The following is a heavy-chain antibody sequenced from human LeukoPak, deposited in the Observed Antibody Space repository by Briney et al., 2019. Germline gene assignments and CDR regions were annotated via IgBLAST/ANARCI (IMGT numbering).Heavy chain of an antibody. D-gene: IGHD3-16*01. CDR3: AREHPRGEVDDFDY. Sequence: KPSETLSLTCTVSGGSISSSSYYWGWIRQPPGKGLEWIGSIYYSGSTNYNPSLKSRISISVDTSKNQFSLKLTSVTAADTAVYYCAREHPRGEVDDFDYWGQGTLVTVSS. CDR2: IYYSGST. CDR1: GGSISSSSYY. V-gene: IGHV4-39*07. J-gene: IGHJ4*02.